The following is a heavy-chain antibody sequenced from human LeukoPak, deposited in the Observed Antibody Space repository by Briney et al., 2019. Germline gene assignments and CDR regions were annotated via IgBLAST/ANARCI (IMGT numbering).Heavy chain of an antibody. CDR3: AREVRWRDVFSSYYYYMDV. J-gene: IGHJ6*03. Sequence: SETLSLTCTVSHYSISISYYWGWIRQPPGKGLEWIGSIYHSGSTYYNPSLKSRLTISVDTSKNQFSLNLSSVTAADTAVYYCAREVRWRDVFSSYYYYMDVWGKGTTVTVSS. CDR1: HYSISISYY. CDR2: IYHSGST. D-gene: IGHD2-15*01. V-gene: IGHV4-38-2*02.